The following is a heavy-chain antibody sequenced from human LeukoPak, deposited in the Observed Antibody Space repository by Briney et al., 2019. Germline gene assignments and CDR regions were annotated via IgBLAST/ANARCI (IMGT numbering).Heavy chain of an antibody. CDR2: ISAYNGNT. CDR1: GYTFTNYG. D-gene: IGHD3-22*01. V-gene: IGHV1-18*01. CDR3: ARAYYDRSAYDYGAY. J-gene: IGHJ4*02. Sequence: ASVKVSCKASGYTFTNYGISWVRQAPGQGLEWMGWISAYNGNTKYAQKLQGRVTMTTDTSTSTAYMELRSLRSDDTAVYYCARAYYDRSAYDYGAYWGQGTLVTVSS.